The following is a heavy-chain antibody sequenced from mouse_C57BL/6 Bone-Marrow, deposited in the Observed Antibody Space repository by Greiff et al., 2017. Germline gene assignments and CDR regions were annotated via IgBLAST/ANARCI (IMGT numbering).Heavy chain of an antibody. V-gene: IGHV1-42*01. CDR2: INPSTGGT. Sequence: EVQLQQSGPELVKPGASVKISCKASGYSFTDYYMNWVKQSPEKSLEWIGEINPSTGGTTYNQKFKAKATLTVDKSSSTAYMQLKSLTSEDSAVYDCARTLGYYGSYAMDYWGQGTSVTVSS. D-gene: IGHD1-1*01. J-gene: IGHJ4*01. CDR3: ARTLGYYGSYAMDY. CDR1: GYSFTDYY.